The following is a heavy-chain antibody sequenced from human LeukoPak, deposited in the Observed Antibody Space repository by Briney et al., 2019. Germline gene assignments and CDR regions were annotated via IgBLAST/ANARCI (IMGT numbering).Heavy chain of an antibody. Sequence: GGSLRLSCAASGFTFSSYAMHWVRQAPGKGLEWVAVISYDGSNKYYADSVKGRFTISRDNSKNTLYLQMNSLRAEDTAVYYCARGGYSYGWDYFDYWGQGTLVTVSS. V-gene: IGHV3-30-3*01. CDR3: ARGGYSYGWDYFDY. J-gene: IGHJ4*02. D-gene: IGHD5-18*01. CDR2: ISYDGSNK. CDR1: GFTFSSYA.